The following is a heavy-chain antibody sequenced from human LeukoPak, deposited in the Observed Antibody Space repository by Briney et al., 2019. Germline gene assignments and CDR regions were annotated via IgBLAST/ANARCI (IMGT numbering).Heavy chain of an antibody. D-gene: IGHD3-22*01. Sequence: GGSLRLSCAASGFTFSDYYMSWIRQAPGKGLEWVSYISSRTSDTNYVDSVKGRFTISRDNAKNSLYLHMNSLRAEDTAVYYCARDWDYYDNSGYYFEYWGQGTLVTVSS. J-gene: IGHJ4*02. V-gene: IGHV3-11*05. CDR1: GFTFSDYY. CDR2: ISSRTSDT. CDR3: ARDWDYYDNSGYYFEY.